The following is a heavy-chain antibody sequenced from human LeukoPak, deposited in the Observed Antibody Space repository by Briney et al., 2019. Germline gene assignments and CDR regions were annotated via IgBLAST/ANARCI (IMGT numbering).Heavy chain of an antibody. CDR1: GYTFTSYG. J-gene: IGHJ4*02. D-gene: IGHD3-22*01. CDR2: ISAYNGNT. V-gene: IGHV1-18*01. CDR3: ARDLWYYYDSSGYYYGWAY. Sequence: ASVKVSCKASGYTFTSYGISWVRPAPGRGLEWMGWISAYNGNTNYAQKLQGRVTMTTDTSTSTAYMELRSLRSDDTAVCYCARDLWYYYDSSGYYYGWAYWGQGTLVTVSS.